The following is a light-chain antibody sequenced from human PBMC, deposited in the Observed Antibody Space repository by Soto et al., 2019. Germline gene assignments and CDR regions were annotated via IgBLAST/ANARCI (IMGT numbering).Light chain of an antibody. Sequence: EIVLTQSPDTLSVSPGERATLSCRASQGIGDTLAWYQQKPGQAPRLLIHGASTRAPGFPARFSGSGSGTDFTLTISSLEPEDFAVYYCQQRSNWPLTCGGGTKVDIK. CDR1: QGIGDT. V-gene: IGKV3D-11*01. J-gene: IGKJ4*01. CDR2: GAS. CDR3: QQRSNWPLT.